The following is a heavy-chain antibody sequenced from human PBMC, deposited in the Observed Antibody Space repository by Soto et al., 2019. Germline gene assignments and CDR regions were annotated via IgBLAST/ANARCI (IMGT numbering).Heavy chain of an antibody. CDR2: ISSSSSYI. Sequence: EVQLVESGGGLVKPGGSLRLSCAASGFTFSSYSMNWLRQAPGKGLEWVSSISSSSSYIYYADSVKGRFTISRDNAKNSLYLQMNSLRAEDTAVYYCARAPTKDRIAAAGSDYWGQGTLVTVSS. D-gene: IGHD6-13*01. J-gene: IGHJ4*02. CDR3: ARAPTKDRIAAAGSDY. V-gene: IGHV3-21*01. CDR1: GFTFSSYS.